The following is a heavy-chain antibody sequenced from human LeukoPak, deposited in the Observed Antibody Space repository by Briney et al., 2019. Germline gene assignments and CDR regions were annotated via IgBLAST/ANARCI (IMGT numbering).Heavy chain of an antibody. CDR3: ARVGGYSSPLQH. CDR1: GGSISSYY. CDR2: IFYSGST. Sequence: KPSETLSLTCTVSGGSISSYYWSWIRQPPGKGLEWIGYIFYSGSTNYNPSLKSRVTISVDTSKNQFSLKLSSVTAADTAVYYCARVGGYSSPLQHWGQGTLVTVSS. D-gene: IGHD6-13*01. V-gene: IGHV4-59*01. J-gene: IGHJ1*01.